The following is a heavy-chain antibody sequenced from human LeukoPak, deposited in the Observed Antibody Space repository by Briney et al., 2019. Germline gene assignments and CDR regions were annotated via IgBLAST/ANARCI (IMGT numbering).Heavy chain of an antibody. Sequence: ASVKVSCKASGYTFTSYGISWVRQAPGQGLEWMGWISAYNGNTNYAQKLQGRVTMTTDTSTSTAYMELRSLRSEDMAVYYCVRSDGVSNWFDPWGQGTLVTVSS. CDR1: GYTFTSYG. CDR3: VRSDGVSNWFDP. J-gene: IGHJ5*02. D-gene: IGHD2-8*01. V-gene: IGHV1-18*03. CDR2: ISAYNGNT.